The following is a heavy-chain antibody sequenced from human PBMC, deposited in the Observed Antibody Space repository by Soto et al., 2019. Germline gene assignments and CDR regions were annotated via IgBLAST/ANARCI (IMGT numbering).Heavy chain of an antibody. CDR3: ARVGNYVPIDI. CDR2: IYYSGST. Sequence: SETLSLTCAVSGGSISSGGYYWSWIRQHPGKGLEWIGYIYYSGSTYYNPSLKSRVTISVDTSKNQFSLKLSSVTAADTAVYYCARVGNYVPIDIWGQGTMVTVSS. D-gene: IGHD4-4*01. V-gene: IGHV4-31*11. CDR1: GGSISSGGYY. J-gene: IGHJ3*02.